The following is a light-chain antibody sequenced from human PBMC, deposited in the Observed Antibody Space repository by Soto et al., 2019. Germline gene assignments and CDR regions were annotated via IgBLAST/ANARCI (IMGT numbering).Light chain of an antibody. J-gene: IGLJ1*01. Sequence: QSVLTQPPSVSGAPGQRVTISCSGTSSSIGAGYEVHWYLQLPGTAPKLVVSGNGNRPSGVPDRLSASKSGTSASLAITGLQAEDEGHYYCQSYDKRLTAYVFGTGTQLTVL. CDR3: QSYDKRLTAYV. CDR1: SSSIGAGYE. V-gene: IGLV1-40*01. CDR2: GNG.